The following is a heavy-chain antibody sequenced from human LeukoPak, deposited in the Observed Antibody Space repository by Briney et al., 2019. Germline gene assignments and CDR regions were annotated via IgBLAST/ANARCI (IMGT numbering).Heavy chain of an antibody. V-gene: IGHV4-59*01. D-gene: IGHD6-13*01. J-gene: IGHJ4*02. CDR3: ARDSGTAAGPVSLDY. Sequence: SSETLSLTCTVSGGSISSYYWSCIRQPPGKGLEWIGYIYYSGRTNYNPSLKSRVTISVDTSKNQFSLKLSSVTAADTAVYYCARDSGTAAGPVSLDYWGQGTLVTVSS. CDR1: GGSISSYY. CDR2: IYYSGRT.